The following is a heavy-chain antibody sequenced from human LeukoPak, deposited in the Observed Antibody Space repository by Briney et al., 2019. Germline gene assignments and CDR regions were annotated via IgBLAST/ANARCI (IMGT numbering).Heavy chain of an antibody. J-gene: IGHJ4*02. CDR3: ARHASVDGNWPRPLDY. Sequence: PSETLSLTCTVSGGSVSSSPYYWGWIRQPPGKGLEWIGNIYYSGSTYYNPSLKTRVTISVDTSKNQFSLKLTSVTAADTAVYYCARHASVDGNWPRPLDYWGQGSLVTVSS. D-gene: IGHD6-19*01. CDR2: IYYSGST. V-gene: IGHV4-39*01. CDR1: GGSVSSSPYY.